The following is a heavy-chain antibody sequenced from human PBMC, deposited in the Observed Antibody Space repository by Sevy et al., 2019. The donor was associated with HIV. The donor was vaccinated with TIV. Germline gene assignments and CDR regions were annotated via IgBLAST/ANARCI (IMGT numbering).Heavy chain of an antibody. CDR3: ATTKGGRYCSGGSCYPGYYYYGMDV. CDR1: GYTLTELS. V-gene: IGHV1-24*01. J-gene: IGHJ6*02. CDR2: FDPEDGET. D-gene: IGHD2-15*01. Sequence: ASVKVSCKVSGYTLTELSMHWVRQAPGKGLEWMGGFDPEDGETIYAQKFQGRVTMTEDTSTDTAYMELSSLRSEDTAVYYCATTKGGRYCSGGSCYPGYYYYGMDVWGQRTTVTVSS.